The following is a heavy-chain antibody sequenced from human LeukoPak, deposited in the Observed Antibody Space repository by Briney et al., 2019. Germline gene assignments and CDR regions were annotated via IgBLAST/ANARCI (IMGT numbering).Heavy chain of an antibody. CDR2: INRDGSKN. D-gene: IGHD2-21*02. J-gene: IGHJ3*01. CDR1: EFTFGSYW. Sequence: GGSLRLSCAASEFTFGSYWMTWVRQAPGKGLEWVANINRDGSKNHFVDSVKGRFTISKDNAKNFLYLQMNSLRAEDTAVYFCARDSSPYCGDDCYFDAFDLWGQGTMVTVSS. V-gene: IGHV3-7*03. CDR3: ARDSSPYCGDDCYFDAFDL.